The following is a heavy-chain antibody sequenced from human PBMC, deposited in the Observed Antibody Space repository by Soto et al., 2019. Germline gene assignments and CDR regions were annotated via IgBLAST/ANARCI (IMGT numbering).Heavy chain of an antibody. CDR1: GGSISSSSYY. J-gene: IGHJ4*02. CDR2: IYYSGST. CDR3: ARLLGLRFFDF. Sequence: SETLSLTCTVSGGSISSSSYYWGWIRQPPGKGLEWIGSIYYSGSTYYNPSLKSRVTISVDTSKNQFSLKLSSVTAADTAVYYCARLLGLRFFDFWGQGTLVTVSS. D-gene: IGHD4-17*01. V-gene: IGHV4-39*01.